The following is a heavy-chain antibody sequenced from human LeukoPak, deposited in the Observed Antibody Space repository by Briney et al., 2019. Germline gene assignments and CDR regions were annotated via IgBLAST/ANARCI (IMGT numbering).Heavy chain of an antibody. D-gene: IGHD2-15*01. CDR1: GGSINTYY. J-gene: IGHJ4*02. Sequence: SETLSLTFTVSGGSINTYYWAWIRPPPGKGLGLIGSIYYSGSTNYNPSLKGRVTISVDTSKNQFSLKLSSVTAADTAVYYCARHYCSGGGCYYFDYWGQGTLVSVSS. CDR2: IYYSGST. CDR3: ARHYCSGGGCYYFDY. V-gene: IGHV4-59*08.